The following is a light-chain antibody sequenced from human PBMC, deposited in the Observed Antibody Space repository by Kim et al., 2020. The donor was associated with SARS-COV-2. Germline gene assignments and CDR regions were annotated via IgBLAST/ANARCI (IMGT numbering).Light chain of an antibody. CDR1: SSNIGSNT. Sequence: PGQRATFSCSGSSSNIGSNTVNWYQQLPGTAPKLLIYSNNQRPSGVPDRFSGSKSGTSASLAISGLQSEDEADYYCAAWDDSLNALFGGGTQLTVL. V-gene: IGLV1-44*01. CDR2: SNN. J-gene: IGLJ2*01. CDR3: AAWDDSLNAL.